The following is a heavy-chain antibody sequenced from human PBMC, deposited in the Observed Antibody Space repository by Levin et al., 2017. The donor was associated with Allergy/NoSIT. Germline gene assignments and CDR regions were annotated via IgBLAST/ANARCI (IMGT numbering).Heavy chain of an antibody. V-gene: IGHV3-66*02. CDR2: IYSGGST. CDR3: ARSLKLRYFDWLQTNWFDP. J-gene: IGHJ5*02. CDR1: GFTVSSNY. Sequence: GGSLRLSCAASGFTVSSNYMSWVRQAPGKGLEWVSVIYSGGSTYYADSVKGRFTISRDNSKNTLYLQMNSLRAEDTAVYYCARSLKLRYFDWLQTNWFDPWGQGTLVTVSS. D-gene: IGHD3-9*01.